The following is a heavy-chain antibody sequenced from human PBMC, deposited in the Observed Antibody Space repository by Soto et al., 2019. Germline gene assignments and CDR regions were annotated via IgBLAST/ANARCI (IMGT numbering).Heavy chain of an antibody. V-gene: IGHV3-11*06. J-gene: IGHJ5*02. CDR2: ISSRSRYT. CDR1: GFTFSDYY. D-gene: IGHD2-2*01. CDR3: ARASQLLFYWFDP. Sequence: QVQLVESGGGLVKTGGSLRLSCAASGFTFSDYYMSWIRQAPGKWLEWVSYISSRSRYTNYADSVKGRFTIFRDNAKNSLYLQMNSLRAEDTAVYYCARASQLLFYWFDPWGQGTLVTVSS.